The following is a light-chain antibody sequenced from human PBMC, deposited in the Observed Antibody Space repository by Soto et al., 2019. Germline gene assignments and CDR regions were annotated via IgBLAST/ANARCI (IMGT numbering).Light chain of an antibody. CDR3: QQRSNWPT. CDR1: QNVSSSY. J-gene: IGKJ1*01. Sequence: EIVLTQSPGTLSLFPGERATLSYRASQNVSSSYLAWYQHKPGQAPRLLIYGASTRATGIPARFSGSASGTDFTLTISSLEPEDFAVYYCQQRSNWPTFGQGTKVDIK. V-gene: IGKV3D-20*02. CDR2: GAS.